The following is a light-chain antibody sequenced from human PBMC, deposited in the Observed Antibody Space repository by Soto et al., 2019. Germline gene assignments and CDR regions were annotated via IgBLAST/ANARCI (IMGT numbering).Light chain of an antibody. J-gene: IGKJ2*01. CDR1: QTINTW. Sequence: DIQMTQSPSTLSASVGDRVTITCRASQTINTWMAWYQQKPGKAPRLLLHDASSLESGVPSRFSGSGSGTEFTLTVSSLQPDDFATYYCQQYFDYRYTFGQGTKVDVK. CDR3: QQYFDYRYT. V-gene: IGKV1-5*01. CDR2: DAS.